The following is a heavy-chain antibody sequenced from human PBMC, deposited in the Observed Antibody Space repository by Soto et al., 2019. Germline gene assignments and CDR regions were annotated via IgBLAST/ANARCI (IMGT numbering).Heavy chain of an antibody. J-gene: IGHJ4*02. Sequence: QVQLQESGPGLVKPSQTLSLTCTVSGGSISSGGYYWSWIRQHPAKGLEWIGYIYYSGSTYYNPSLKSRVTMSVDTSKNQFSLKLSSVTAADTAVYYCARRDYGDYSRFDYWGQGTLVTVS. V-gene: IGHV4-31*03. CDR3: ARRDYGDYSRFDY. CDR2: IYYSGST. D-gene: IGHD4-17*01. CDR1: GGSISSGGYY.